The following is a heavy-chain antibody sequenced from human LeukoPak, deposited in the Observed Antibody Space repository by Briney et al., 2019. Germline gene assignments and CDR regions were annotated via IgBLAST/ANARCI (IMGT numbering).Heavy chain of an antibody. Sequence: GESLRISCKASGYTFDNFWVIWVRQVPGKGLEWMGRIHPSDSYTVYGPSLQGHVTISVDKSITTAYLQWNSLKASDTAFYYCARRQEDSSGWPLGYWGQGTLVRVSS. CDR1: GYTFDNFW. J-gene: IGHJ4*02. V-gene: IGHV5-10-1*01. CDR2: IHPSDSYT. D-gene: IGHD6-19*01. CDR3: ARRQEDSSGWPLGY.